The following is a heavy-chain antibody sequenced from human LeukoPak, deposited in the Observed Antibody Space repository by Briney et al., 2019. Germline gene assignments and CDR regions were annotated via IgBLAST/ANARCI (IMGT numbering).Heavy chain of an antibody. CDR2: INPSGGST. CDR1: GYTFTSYY. Sequence: ASVKVSCKASGYTFTSYYMHWVRQAPGQGLEWMGIINPSGGSTSYAQRFQGRVTMTRDMSTSTVYMELSSLRSEDTAVYYCARDEVVGATSDAFDIWGQGTMVTVSS. J-gene: IGHJ3*02. CDR3: ARDEVVGATSDAFDI. D-gene: IGHD1-26*01. V-gene: IGHV1-46*01.